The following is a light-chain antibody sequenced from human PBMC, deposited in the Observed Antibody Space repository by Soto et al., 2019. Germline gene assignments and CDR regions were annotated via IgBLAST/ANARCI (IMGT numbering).Light chain of an antibody. CDR2: EVY. V-gene: IGLV2-8*01. CDR1: SSDVGGYNY. J-gene: IGLJ2*01. CDR3: SAYAGSSTWV. Sequence: QSAPTQPPSASGSPGQSVTFSCTGTSSDVGGYNYVSWYQQYPGKAPKLMIYEVYKRPSGVPDRFSGSKSGNTASLTVSGLQPEDEAVYYCSAYAGSSTWVFGGGTKLTVL.